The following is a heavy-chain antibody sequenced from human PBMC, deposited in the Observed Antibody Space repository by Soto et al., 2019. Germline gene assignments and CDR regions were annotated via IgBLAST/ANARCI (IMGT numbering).Heavy chain of an antibody. J-gene: IGHJ6*02. Sequence: GGSLRLSCAASGFTFSSYAVSWVRQAPGKGLEWVSAISGSGGSTYYADSVKGRFTISRDNSKNTLYLQMNSLRAEDTAVYYCAKASSSGDFWSGYSAHYYYYGMDVWGQGTTVTVSS. CDR3: AKASSSGDFWSGYSAHYYYYGMDV. V-gene: IGHV3-23*01. CDR2: ISGSGGST. CDR1: GFTFSSYA. D-gene: IGHD3-3*01.